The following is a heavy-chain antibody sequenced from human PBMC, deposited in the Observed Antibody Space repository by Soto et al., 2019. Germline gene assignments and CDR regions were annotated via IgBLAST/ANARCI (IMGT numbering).Heavy chain of an antibody. V-gene: IGHV3-21*01. CDR1: GFTFSSYS. D-gene: IGHD1-1*01. J-gene: IGHJ3*02. CDR3: ARPPFDYWDDDAFDI. CDR2: ISSSSSYI. Sequence: GGSLRLSCAASGFTFSSYSMNWVHQAPGKGLEWVSSISSSSSYIYYADSVKGRFTISRDNAKNSLYLQMNSLRAEDTAVYYCARPPFDYWDDDAFDIWGQGTMVTVSS.